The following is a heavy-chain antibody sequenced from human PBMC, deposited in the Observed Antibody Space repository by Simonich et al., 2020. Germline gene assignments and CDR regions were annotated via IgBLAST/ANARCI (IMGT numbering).Heavy chain of an antibody. CDR1: GFTFSSYW. J-gene: IGHJ6*03. Sequence: EVQLVESGGGLVQPGGSLRLSCAASGFTFSSYWMIWVSQAPGKGLEWVANIKQDGREKYDVDSVKGRFNTSRTNAKNSMYLQMNCLRGDDTAVYYCARDGLGTAYYYYMDVWGKGTTVTVSS. D-gene: IGHD7-27*01. CDR3: ARDGLGTAYYYYMDV. V-gene: IGHV3-7*01. CDR2: IKQDGREK.